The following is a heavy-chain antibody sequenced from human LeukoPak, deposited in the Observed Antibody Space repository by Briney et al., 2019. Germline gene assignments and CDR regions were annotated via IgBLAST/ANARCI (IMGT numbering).Heavy chain of an antibody. CDR1: GFTFSNHW. V-gene: IGHV3-7*05. D-gene: IGHD6-19*01. J-gene: IGHJ4*02. CDR3: ARLVAGTGITY. CDR2: IRRDGNDR. Sequence: GGSLRLSCVASGFTFSNHWMTWVRQAPGKGLQWVANIRRDGNDRYFVDSVKGRFTISRDNAKNSLYLQMNSLRAEDTAVYYCARLVAGTGITYWGQGTLVTVSS.